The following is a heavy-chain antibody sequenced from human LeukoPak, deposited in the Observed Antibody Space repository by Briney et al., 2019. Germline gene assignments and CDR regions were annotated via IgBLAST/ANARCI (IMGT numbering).Heavy chain of an antibody. D-gene: IGHD6-19*01. CDR1: GYSFTRYW. CDR3: ARQGSGWSFDY. CDR2: IDPSDSYT. Sequence: ESLRISCKGSGYSFTRYWISWVRQMPGKGLEWMGTIDPSDSYTKYSPAFQGHVTISADKSTSTAYLQWSSLKASDTAIYYCARQGSGWSFDYWGQGTLVTVSS. J-gene: IGHJ4*02. V-gene: IGHV5-10-1*01.